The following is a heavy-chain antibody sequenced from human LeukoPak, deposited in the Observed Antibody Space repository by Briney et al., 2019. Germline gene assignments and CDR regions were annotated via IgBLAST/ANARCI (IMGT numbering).Heavy chain of an antibody. CDR1: GGSISSYH. J-gene: IGHJ6*02. CDR2: IYTSGST. D-gene: IGHD3-3*01. CDR3: ARDSGYDFWSGYYNYYYYGMDV. Sequence: SETLSLTCTVSGGSISSYHWSWIRQPAGKGLEWIGRIYTSGSTNYNPSLKSRVTMSVDTSKNQFSLKLSSVTAADTAVYYCARDSGYDFWSGYYNYYYYGMDVWGQGTTVTVSS. V-gene: IGHV4-4*07.